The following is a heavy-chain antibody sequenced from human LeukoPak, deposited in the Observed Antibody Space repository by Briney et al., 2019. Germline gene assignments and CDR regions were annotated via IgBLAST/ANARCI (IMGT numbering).Heavy chain of an antibody. V-gene: IGHV3-30*18. D-gene: IGHD6-13*01. J-gene: IGHJ4*02. Sequence: GRSLRLSCAASGFTFSSYGMHWVRQAPGKGLEWVAVTSYDGSNKYYADSVKGRFTISRDNSKNTLYLQMNSLRAEDTAVYYCAKEEGLTAAAAPQYWGQGTLVTVSS. CDR1: GFTFSSYG. CDR2: TSYDGSNK. CDR3: AKEEGLTAAAAPQY.